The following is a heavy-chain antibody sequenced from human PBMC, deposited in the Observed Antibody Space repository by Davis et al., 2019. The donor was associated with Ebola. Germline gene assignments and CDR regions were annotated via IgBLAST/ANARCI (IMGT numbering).Heavy chain of an antibody. Sequence: ASVKVSCKASGYTFTGYYMHWVRQAPGQGLEWMGWINPNSGGTNYAQKFQGWVTMARDTSISTAYMELSRLRSDDTAVYYCARIGDSRYYYGMDVWGQGTTVTVSS. J-gene: IGHJ6*02. D-gene: IGHD4-17*01. CDR1: GYTFTGYY. CDR2: INPNSGGT. V-gene: IGHV1-2*04. CDR3: ARIGDSRYYYGMDV.